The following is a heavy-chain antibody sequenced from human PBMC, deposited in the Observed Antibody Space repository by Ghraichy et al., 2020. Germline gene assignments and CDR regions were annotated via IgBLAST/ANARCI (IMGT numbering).Heavy chain of an antibody. J-gene: IGHJ4*02. CDR1: GYSFTSYW. CDR2: IDPSDSYT. CDR3: ARVEGSSTWDY. D-gene: IGHD6-13*01. Sequence: KVSCKGSGYSFTSYWISWVRQMPGKGLEWMGRIDPSDSYTNYSPSFQGHVTISTDKSISTAYLQWSSLKASDTAMYYCARVEGSSTWDYWGQGTLVTVSS. V-gene: IGHV5-10-1*01.